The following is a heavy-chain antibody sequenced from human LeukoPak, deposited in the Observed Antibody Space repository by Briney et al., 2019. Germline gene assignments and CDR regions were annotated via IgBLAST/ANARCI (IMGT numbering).Heavy chain of an antibody. V-gene: IGHV3-23*01. Sequence: GGSLRLSCAASGFTSGFAFSTYAMSWVRQAPGKGLEWVSSISGSGHNTYYADSVKGRFTVSRENSKNTLYLQMTSLRVEDTAVYRCSNDLPGRVWFDFWGQGTLVTVSS. CDR2: ISGSGHNT. CDR3: SNDLPGRVWFDF. D-gene: IGHD3-16*01. CDR1: GFAFSTYA. J-gene: IGHJ4*02.